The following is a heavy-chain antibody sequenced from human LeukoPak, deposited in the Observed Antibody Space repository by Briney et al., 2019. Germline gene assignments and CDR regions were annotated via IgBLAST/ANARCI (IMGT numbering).Heavy chain of an antibody. Sequence: GGSLRLSCAASGFTFSSYAMCWVRQAPGKGLEWVSAISGSGGSTYYADSVKGRFTISRDNSKNTLYLQMNSLRAEDTAVYYCAKDLEIGVVTAPPIDYCGQGTLVIVSS. J-gene: IGHJ4*02. CDR3: AKDLEIGVVTAPPIDY. D-gene: IGHD2-21*02. CDR2: ISGSGGST. CDR1: GFTFSSYA. V-gene: IGHV3-23*01.